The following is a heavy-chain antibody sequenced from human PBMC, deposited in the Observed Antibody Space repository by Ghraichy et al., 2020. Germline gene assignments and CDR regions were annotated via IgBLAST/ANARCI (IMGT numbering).Heavy chain of an antibody. D-gene: IGHD3-22*01. CDR3: AKDSEHYDSSGYYYDAFDI. J-gene: IGHJ3*02. V-gene: IGHV3-23*01. Sequence: GGGKRRYCAASGFTFSSYAMSWVRQAPGKGLEWVSAISGSGGSTYYADSVKGRFTISRDNSKNTLYLQMNSLRAEDTAVYYCAKDSEHYDSSGYYYDAFDIWGHFTMVTVSS. CDR2: ISGSGGST. CDR1: GFTFSSYA.